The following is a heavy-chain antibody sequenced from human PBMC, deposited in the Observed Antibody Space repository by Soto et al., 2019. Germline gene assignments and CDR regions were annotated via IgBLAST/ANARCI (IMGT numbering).Heavy chain of an antibody. V-gene: IGHV3-48*02. D-gene: IGHD3-22*01. CDR2: ISSSSSTI. CDR1: GFTFSSYS. CDR3: ARDHTPYYYDSSGYPGY. J-gene: IGHJ4*02. Sequence: GGSLRLSCAASGFTFSSYSMNWVRQAPGKGLEWVSYISSSSSTIHYADSVKGRFTISRDNAKNSLYLQMNSLRDEDTAVYYCARDHTPYYYDSSGYPGYWGQGTLVTVSS.